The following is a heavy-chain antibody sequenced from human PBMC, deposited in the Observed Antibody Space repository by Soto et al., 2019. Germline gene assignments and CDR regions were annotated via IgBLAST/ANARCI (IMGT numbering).Heavy chain of an antibody. J-gene: IGHJ4*02. CDR2: IYTSGST. D-gene: IGHD2-15*01. CDR3: AGGYCSGGSCPFDY. Sequence: KXRETLSPTCTVSGGAISSYYWSWIRQPAGKGLEWIGRIYTSGSTNYNPSLKSRVTMSVDTSKNQFSLKLSSVTAADTAVYYCAGGYCSGGSCPFDYWGQGTLVTASS. CDR1: GGAISSYY. V-gene: IGHV4-4*07.